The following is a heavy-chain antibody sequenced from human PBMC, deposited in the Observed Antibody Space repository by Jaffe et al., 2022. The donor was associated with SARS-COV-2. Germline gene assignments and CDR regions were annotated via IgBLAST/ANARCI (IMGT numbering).Heavy chain of an antibody. Sequence: EVQLVESGGGLVKPGGSLRLSCAASGFTFSSYGMHWVRQAPGKGLEWVSSISSSSSSTNYAGSVKGRFTISRDNAKNSLYLQMNSLRAEDTAVYYCASQFRTETLVNSWGQGTLVTVSS. V-gene: IGHV3-21*01. D-gene: IGHD1-1*01. CDR2: ISSSSSST. J-gene: IGHJ4*02. CDR1: GFTFSSYG. CDR3: ASQFRTETLVNS.